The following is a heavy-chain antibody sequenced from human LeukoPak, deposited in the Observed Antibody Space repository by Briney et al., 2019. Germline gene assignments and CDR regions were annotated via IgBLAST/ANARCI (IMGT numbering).Heavy chain of an antibody. V-gene: IGHV4-59*03. Sequence: ASETLSLTCTMSGGSLTSSYWSWIRQPPGKGLEWIGYIYYTGGTNYNPSLKSRVTISIDTSKNQFSLKLSAVTAADTAVYYCVKGYYDSRHSSNPFDPWGQGTLVTVSS. CDR2: IYYTGGT. CDR3: VKGYYDSRHSSNPFDP. D-gene: IGHD3-22*01. J-gene: IGHJ5*02. CDR1: GGSLTSSY.